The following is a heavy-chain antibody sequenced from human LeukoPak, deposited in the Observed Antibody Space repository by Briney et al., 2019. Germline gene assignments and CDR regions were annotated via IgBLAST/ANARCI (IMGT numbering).Heavy chain of an antibody. CDR3: ARPISPRGHNWFDP. J-gene: IGHJ5*02. CDR2: INPNSGGT. D-gene: IGHD3-3*02. V-gene: IGHV1-2*02. CDR1: GYTFSGYY. Sequence: ASVKVSCKASGYTFSGYYLHWVRQAPGQGLEWMGWINPNSGGTNSAQKFQGRVTMTRDTSIRTAYMELSRLRSDDTAVYYCARPISPRGHNWFDPWGQGTLVTVSS.